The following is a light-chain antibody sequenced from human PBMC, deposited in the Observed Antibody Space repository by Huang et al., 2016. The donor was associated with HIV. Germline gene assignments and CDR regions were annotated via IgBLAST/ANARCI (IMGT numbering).Light chain of an antibody. CDR3: QQRNSWPPLT. Sequence: EIVLTQSPATLSLSPGERATLSCRASESVSGYLAWYQQRPCQPPRLLIYDASIRATGIPARFSCSGSGTDFTLSISNLEPEDFAIYYCQQRNSWPPLTFGGGTRVEIK. V-gene: IGKV3-11*01. CDR2: DAS. J-gene: IGKJ4*01. CDR1: ESVSGY.